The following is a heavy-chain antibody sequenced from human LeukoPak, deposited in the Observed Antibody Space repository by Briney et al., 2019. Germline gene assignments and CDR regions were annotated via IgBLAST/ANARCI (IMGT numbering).Heavy chain of an antibody. CDR3: AKESGPHDPFDL. Sequence: GGSLRLSCQASGVTFSNYGMHWVREAPGMGPEWVAGISYDGRLTNYADSVRGLISVSRDNSKNTLYLHLYSLRPEDTAVFFCAKESGPHDPFDLWGQGTRVTVSS. CDR2: ISYDGRLT. J-gene: IGHJ3*01. D-gene: IGHD6-25*01. V-gene: IGHV3-30*18. CDR1: GVTFSNYG.